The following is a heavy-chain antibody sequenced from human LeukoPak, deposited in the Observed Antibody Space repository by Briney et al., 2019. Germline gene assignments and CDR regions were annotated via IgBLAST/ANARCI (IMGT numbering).Heavy chain of an antibody. CDR3: AKDPGYSSSWPYFDY. Sequence: GGSLRLSCAASGFTFSSYAMSWVRQAPGKGLEWVAVISYDGSNKYYADSVKGRFTISRDNSKNTLYLQMNSLRAEDTAVYYCAKDPGYSSSWPYFDYWGQGTLVTVSS. J-gene: IGHJ4*02. D-gene: IGHD6-13*01. CDR1: GFTFSSYA. CDR2: ISYDGSNK. V-gene: IGHV3-30*18.